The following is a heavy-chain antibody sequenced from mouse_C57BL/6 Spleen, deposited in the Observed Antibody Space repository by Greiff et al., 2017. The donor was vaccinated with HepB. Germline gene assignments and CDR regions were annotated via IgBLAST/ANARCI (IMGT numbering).Heavy chain of an antibody. J-gene: IGHJ2*01. V-gene: IGHV1-66*01. CDR2: IYPGSGNT. Sequence: QVQLQQSGPELVKPGASVKISCKASGYSFTSYYIHWVKQRPGQGLEWIGWIYPGSGNTKYNEKFKGKATLTADTSSSTAYMQLSSLTSEDSAVYYCARGDGGVFDYWGQGTTLTVSS. CDR3: ARGDGGVFDY. CDR1: GYSFTSYY.